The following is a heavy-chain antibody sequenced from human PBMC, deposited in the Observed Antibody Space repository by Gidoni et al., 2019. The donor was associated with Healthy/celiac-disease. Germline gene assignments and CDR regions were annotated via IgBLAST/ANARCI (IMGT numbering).Heavy chain of an antibody. V-gene: IGHV3-9*01. Sequence: EVQPVVSGGGMVQPGRSLRPSCASSGFTLDDYAMHWVRQAPGKGLEWFLGISWNSGSIGDADTVKGRFTICRDNAKNSLYLQMNSLRAEDTALYYCAKSGWELLGEESYFDYWGQGTLVTVSS. CDR2: ISWNSGSI. CDR3: AKSGWELLGEESYFDY. CDR1: GFTLDDYA. J-gene: IGHJ4*02. D-gene: IGHD1-26*01.